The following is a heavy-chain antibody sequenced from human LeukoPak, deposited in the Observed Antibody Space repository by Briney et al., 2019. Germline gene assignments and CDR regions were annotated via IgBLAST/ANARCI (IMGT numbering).Heavy chain of an antibody. CDR2: IYYSGST. CDR1: GGSISSYY. CDR3: ARRDSNSWHFDY. Sequence: SETLSLTCTVSGGSISSYYWSWIRQPPGKGLEWIGYIYYSGSTNYSPSLKSRVTISVDTSKNQFSLKLSSVTAADTAVYYCARRDSNSWHFDYWGQGTLVTVSS. J-gene: IGHJ4*02. D-gene: IGHD6-13*01. V-gene: IGHV4-59*08.